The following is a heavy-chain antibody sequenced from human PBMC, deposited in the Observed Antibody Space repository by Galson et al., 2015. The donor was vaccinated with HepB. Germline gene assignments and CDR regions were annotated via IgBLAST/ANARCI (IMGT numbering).Heavy chain of an antibody. D-gene: IGHD5-24*01. V-gene: IGHV3-30-3*02. CDR2: ISYDGINK. CDR3: ASLETRGMTTMPFDY. CDR1: GFTFSNYA. J-gene: IGHJ4*02. Sequence: LRLSCAASGFTFSNYAFHWVRQAPGKGLEWVALISYDGINKYYADSLKGRFTISRDKSKNTLFLQMNNMRGEGTALYYCASLETRGMTTMPFDYWGQGTLVTVSS.